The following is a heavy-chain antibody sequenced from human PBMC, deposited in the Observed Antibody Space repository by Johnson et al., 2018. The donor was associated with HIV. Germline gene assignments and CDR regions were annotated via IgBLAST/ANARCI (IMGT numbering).Heavy chain of an antibody. V-gene: IGHV3-74*01. CDR3: AREGPSERAGFDI. CDR2: INSDGRGT. J-gene: IGHJ3*02. CDR1: GFTFSTYW. Sequence: QLVESGGGLVQPGGSLRLSCVASGFTFSTYWMHWVRQPPGKGLVWVSRINSDGRGTSYADSVKGRFTISRDNAKNTLDLHINSLRAEDTAVYFCAREGPSERAGFDIWGPGTMVIVSS.